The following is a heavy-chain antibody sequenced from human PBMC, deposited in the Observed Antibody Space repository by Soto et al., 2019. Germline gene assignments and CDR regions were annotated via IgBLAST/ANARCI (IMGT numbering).Heavy chain of an antibody. Sequence: QVQLVESGGGVVQPGRSLRLSCAASGFTFSSYGMHWVRQAPGKGLEWVAVISYDGSNKYYADSVKGRFTISRDNSKNTLYLQMNSLRAEDTAVYYCAKDPRGDNWNYNWFDPWGQGTLVTVSS. D-gene: IGHD1-7*01. CDR1: GFTFSSYG. V-gene: IGHV3-30*18. CDR2: ISYDGSNK. J-gene: IGHJ5*02. CDR3: AKDPRGDNWNYNWFDP.